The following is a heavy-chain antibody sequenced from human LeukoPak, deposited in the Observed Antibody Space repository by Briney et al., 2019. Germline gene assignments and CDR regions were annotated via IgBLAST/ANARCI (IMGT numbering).Heavy chain of an antibody. J-gene: IGHJ4*02. CDR3: ARRYLSSAEEDY. CDR2: IIPIFGTA. D-gene: IGHD6-25*01. V-gene: IGHV1-69*13. Sequence: ASVKVSCKASGGTFSSYAISWVRQAPGQGLEWMGGIIPIFGTANYAQKFQGRVTITADESTSTAYMELSSLRSEDTAVYYCARRYLSSAEEDYWGQGTLVTVSS. CDR1: GGTFSSYA.